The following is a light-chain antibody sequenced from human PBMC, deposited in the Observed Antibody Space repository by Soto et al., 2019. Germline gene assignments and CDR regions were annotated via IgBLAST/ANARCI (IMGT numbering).Light chain of an antibody. CDR3: QSYDSSLSGSI. CDR2: GNI. J-gene: IGLJ2*01. V-gene: IGLV1-40*01. CDR1: SSNIGAGYD. Sequence: QSVLTQPPSVSGAPGQRVTISCTGSSSNIGAGYDVHWYQHLPETAPKLLIYGNINRPSGVPDRFSGSRSGTSASLAITGLQAEDEADYYCQSYDSSLSGSIFGGGTKVTVL.